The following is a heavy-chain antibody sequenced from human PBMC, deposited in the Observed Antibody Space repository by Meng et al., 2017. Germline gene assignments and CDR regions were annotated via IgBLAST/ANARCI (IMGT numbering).Heavy chain of an antibody. V-gene: IGHV4-34*01. CDR1: GGSFSGYY. D-gene: IGHD7-27*01. CDR2: INHSGST. Sequence: SETLSLTCAVYGGSFSGYYWCWIRQPPGKGLEWIGEINHSGSTNYNPSLKSRVTISVDTSKNQFSLKLSTVTAADTAVYYCASLLGKRGEYYYYGMDVWGQGTTVTVSS. J-gene: IGHJ6*02. CDR3: ASLLGKRGEYYYYGMDV.